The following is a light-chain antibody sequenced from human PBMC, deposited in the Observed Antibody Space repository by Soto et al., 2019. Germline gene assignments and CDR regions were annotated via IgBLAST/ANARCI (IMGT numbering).Light chain of an antibody. CDR2: GAS. CDR3: QQYGNAPLA. Sequence: IVLTQSACTLSLSPGERATLSCRASRSVSSSYLAWYQQKPGQAPRLLIYGASSRATGIPDRFSGSVSGTDFTLTISRVEPEDFGVYYCQQYGNAPLAFGGGTKVDIK. J-gene: IGKJ4*01. V-gene: IGKV3-20*01. CDR1: RSVSSSY.